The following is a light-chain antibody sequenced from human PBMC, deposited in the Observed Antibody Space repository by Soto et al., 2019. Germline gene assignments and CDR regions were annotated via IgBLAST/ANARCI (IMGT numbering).Light chain of an antibody. J-gene: IGKJ1*01. CDR2: KVS. V-gene: IGKV2-30*01. Sequence: DVVMTQSPLSLPVTLGQPASISCRSNQSLLVSDGNTFLNWFQQRPGRSPRRLIYKVSNRDSGVPDRFSGSGSGTDFTLKISRVEAEDVGVYYCMQGSHWPPWTFGQGTKVEIK. CDR3: MQGSHWPPWT. CDR1: QSLLVSDGNTF.